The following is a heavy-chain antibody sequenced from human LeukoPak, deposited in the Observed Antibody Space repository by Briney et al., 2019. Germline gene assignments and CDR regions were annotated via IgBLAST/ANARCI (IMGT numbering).Heavy chain of an antibody. CDR3: AKDLSDSSFWCGELDY. CDR1: GFIFSSYG. CDR2: ISNDGSHK. Sequence: PGWSLRLSCAASGFIFSSYGMHWVRQAPGKGLEWVAAISNDGSHKYYADSVKGRFTISRDNSKNTLYLQMDSLRADDTAVYYCAKDLSDSSFWCGELDYWGQGTLVTVSS. D-gene: IGHD6-19*01. V-gene: IGHV3-30*18. J-gene: IGHJ4*02.